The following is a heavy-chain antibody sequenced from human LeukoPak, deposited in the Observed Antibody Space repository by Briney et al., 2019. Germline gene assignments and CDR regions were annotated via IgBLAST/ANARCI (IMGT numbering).Heavy chain of an antibody. D-gene: IGHD3-3*01. Sequence: AETLSLTCTVSGGSISGFYWSWIRQPPGKELQWIGSIFYSGSTNYNPSLKSRVTISVDTSKNQFSLKLSSVTAADTAVYYCARQRFLEWYFDYWGQGTLVTVSS. CDR1: GGSISGFY. V-gene: IGHV4-59*08. J-gene: IGHJ4*02. CDR3: ARQRFLEWYFDY. CDR2: IFYSGST.